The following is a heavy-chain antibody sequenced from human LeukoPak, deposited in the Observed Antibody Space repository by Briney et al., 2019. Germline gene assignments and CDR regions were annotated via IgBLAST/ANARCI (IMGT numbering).Heavy chain of an antibody. CDR2: INAGNGNA. CDR3: ARVPLHDRNDYYYPH. CDR1: GYTFTDYG. Sequence: ASVKVSCKASGYTFTDYGMHWVRQAPGQRLEWMAWINAGNGNAKYSQKFQGGVTITRDTSASTAYMELSSLRSEDTAVYYCARVPLHDRNDYYYPHWGQGTAVTVSS. V-gene: IGHV1-3*01. D-gene: IGHD3-22*01. J-gene: IGHJ1*01.